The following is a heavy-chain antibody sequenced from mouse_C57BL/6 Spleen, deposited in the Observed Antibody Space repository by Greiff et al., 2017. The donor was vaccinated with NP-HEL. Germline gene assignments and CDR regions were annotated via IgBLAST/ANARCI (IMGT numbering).Heavy chain of an antibody. Sequence: EVQLQQSGPELVKPGASVKIPCKASGYTFTDYNMDWVKQSHGKSLEWIGDINPNNGGTIYNQTFKGKATLTVDKSSSTAYMELRSLTSEDTAVYYCAISRDSSGYAAWFAYWGQGSLVTVSA. CDR2: INPNNGGT. CDR3: AISRDSSGYAAWFAY. J-gene: IGHJ3*01. V-gene: IGHV1-18*01. CDR1: GYTFTDYN. D-gene: IGHD3-2*02.